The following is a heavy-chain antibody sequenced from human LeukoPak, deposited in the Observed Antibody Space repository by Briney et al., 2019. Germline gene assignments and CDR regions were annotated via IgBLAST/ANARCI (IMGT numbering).Heavy chain of an antibody. CDR3: GRDPYYDALDY. J-gene: IGHJ4*02. CDR1: GFTFTSYW. CDR2: IKDDGGER. V-gene: IGHV3-7*01. D-gene: IGHD3-22*01. Sequence: GGSLRLSCEASGFTFTSYWMSWVRQAPGKGLEWVANIKDDGGERYYVDSVKGRFTISRDNSKNILYLQMNSLRAEDTAVYYCGRDPYYDALDYWGRGTLVTVSS.